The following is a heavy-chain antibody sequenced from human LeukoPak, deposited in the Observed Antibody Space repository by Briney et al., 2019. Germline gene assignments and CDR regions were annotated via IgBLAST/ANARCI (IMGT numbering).Heavy chain of an antibody. Sequence: PGGSLRLSCAASGFTVSSNYMSWVRQAPGKGLEWVSVIYSGGSTYCADSVKGRFTISRDNSKNTVYLQMNSLRAEDTAVYHCAREGPYSGIFDYWGQGTLVTVSS. J-gene: IGHJ4*02. CDR1: GFTVSSNY. D-gene: IGHD6-13*01. V-gene: IGHV3-53*01. CDR3: AREGPYSGIFDY. CDR2: IYSGGST.